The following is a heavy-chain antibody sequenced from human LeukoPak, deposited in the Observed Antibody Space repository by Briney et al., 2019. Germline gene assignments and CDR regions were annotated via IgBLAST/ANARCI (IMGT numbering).Heavy chain of an antibody. V-gene: IGHV4-59*01. CDR1: GGSFSGYY. Sequence: SETLSLTCAVYGGSFSGYYWTWIRQPPGKGLEWIGYIYYSGSTNYNPSLKSRVTISVDTSKNQFSLKLSSVTAADTAVYYCARTTEGGYTYDYFYYYYMDVWGKGTTVTISS. D-gene: IGHD5-18*01. J-gene: IGHJ6*03. CDR3: ARTTEGGYTYDYFYYYYMDV. CDR2: IYYSGST.